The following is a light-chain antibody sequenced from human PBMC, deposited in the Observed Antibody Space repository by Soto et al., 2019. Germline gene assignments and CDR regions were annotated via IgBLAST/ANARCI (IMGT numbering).Light chain of an antibody. Sequence: QSALTQPASVSGSPGRSITISCTGISADVGTSNFVSWYQHHPGKAPRLIIYDVTDRPSGVSNRFSGSKSGDTASLTISGLQAEDEADYYCTSYRRGPLYVFGTGTKGTVL. CDR2: DVT. CDR3: TSYRRGPLYV. CDR1: SADVGTSNF. J-gene: IGLJ1*01. V-gene: IGLV2-14*03.